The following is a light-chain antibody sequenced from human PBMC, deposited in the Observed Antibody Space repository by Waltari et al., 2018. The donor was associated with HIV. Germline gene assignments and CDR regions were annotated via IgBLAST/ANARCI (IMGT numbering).Light chain of an antibody. V-gene: IGLV2-23*02. Sequence: QSALTHPASVSGSPGQSITISCTGTSRDAGGYNLVSWYQQHRGKAPKLMIYEFRKRPTGVSNRVSGSECVSTASLTIAGLQAEDEADYYCCAYAGSTTYVIVGGGTKLTVL. J-gene: IGLJ2*01. CDR1: SRDAGGYNL. CDR2: EFR. CDR3: CAYAGSTTYVI.